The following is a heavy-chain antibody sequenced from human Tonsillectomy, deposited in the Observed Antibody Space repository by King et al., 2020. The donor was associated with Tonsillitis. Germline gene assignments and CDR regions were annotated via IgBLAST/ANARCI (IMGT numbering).Heavy chain of an antibody. CDR3: ARVAPVRKWELPTGYGDVDL. J-gene: IGHJ2*01. V-gene: IGHV4-61*02. CDR1: GGSISSGSYY. Sequence: QLQESGPGLVKPSQTLSLTCTVSGGSISSGSYYWSCIRQPAGKGLEWIGRISTSGSTNYNPSLTSRVTMSVDTSTTQFSLKLSSVTAADTAVYYCARVAPVRKWELPTGYGDVDLWGRGTLVTVSS. D-gene: IGHD1-26*01. CDR2: ISTSGST.